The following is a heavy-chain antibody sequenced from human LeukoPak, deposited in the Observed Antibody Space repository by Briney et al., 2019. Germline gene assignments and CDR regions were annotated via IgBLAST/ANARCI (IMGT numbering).Heavy chain of an antibody. V-gene: IGHV1-69*04. CDR2: IIPILGIA. D-gene: IGHD2-2*01. Sequence: ASVNVSCKASGGTFSSYAISWVRQAPGQGLEWMGRIIPILGIANYAQKFQGRVTITADKSTSTAYTELSSLRSEDTAVYYCARAPIHCSSTSCRNQFDYWGQGTLVTVSS. CDR3: ARAPIHCSSTSCRNQFDY. CDR1: GGTFSSYA. J-gene: IGHJ4*02.